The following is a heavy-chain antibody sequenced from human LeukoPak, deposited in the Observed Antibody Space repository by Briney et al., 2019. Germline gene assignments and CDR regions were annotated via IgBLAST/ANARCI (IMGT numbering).Heavy chain of an antibody. J-gene: IGHJ4*02. D-gene: IGHD3-22*01. V-gene: IGHV1-8*03. Sequence: ASVKVSCKASGYTFTNYDINWVRQATGQGLEWMGWMNPNSGNTGYAQKFQDRLTITRNTSISTAYMELNSVTSEDTAVYYCARSKGGYYYDSSGRNPRFDYWGQGTLVTVSS. CDR1: GYTFTNYD. CDR2: MNPNSGNT. CDR3: ARSKGGYYYDSSGRNPRFDY.